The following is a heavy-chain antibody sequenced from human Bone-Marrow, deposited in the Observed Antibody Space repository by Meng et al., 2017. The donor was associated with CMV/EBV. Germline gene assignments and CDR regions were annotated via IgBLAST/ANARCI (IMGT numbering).Heavy chain of an antibody. Sequence: FSGDVMSWVRQGPGKGLEWVSGISGSGANTYDADSVKGRFTISRDNSKNTLYLQMNSLRAEDTAVYYCAKDRATYYFDGSDQYYVDYWGQGTLVTVSS. D-gene: IGHD3-22*01. CDR2: ISGSGANT. J-gene: IGHJ4*02. V-gene: IGHV3-23*01. CDR1: FSGDV. CDR3: AKDRATYYFDGSDQYYVDY.